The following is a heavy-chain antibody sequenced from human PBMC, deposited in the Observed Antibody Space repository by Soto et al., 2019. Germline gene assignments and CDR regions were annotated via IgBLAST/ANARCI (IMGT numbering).Heavy chain of an antibody. J-gene: IGHJ6*04. Sequence: EVQLVESGGGLVQPGGSLRLSCVASGFTVSNNYMTWVRQAPGKGLEWVSNMYSGGGTYYTASVKGRFTISRDSSTNTLYLHMDKLRAEDTAVYYCARDQGVNWAWGKGTTVTVSS. D-gene: IGHD2-8*01. CDR3: ARDQGVNWA. CDR1: GFTVSNNY. CDR2: MYSGGGT. V-gene: IGHV3-66*01.